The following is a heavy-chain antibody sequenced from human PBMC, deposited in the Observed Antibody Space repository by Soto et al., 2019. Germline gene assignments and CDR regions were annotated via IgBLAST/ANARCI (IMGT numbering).Heavy chain of an antibody. CDR3: SHIRNSYQYDWFDP. Sequence: QITLKESGPTLVKPTQTLTLTCTFSGFSLTTRGVGVGWIRQPPGKALECLALIYWDDDKRYSPSLQSRLSITQDTSKTPVVLTMTKVDPVDTATYYRSHIRNSYQYDWFDPWGQGTLVSVSS. CDR2: IYWDDDK. CDR1: GFSLTTRGVG. J-gene: IGHJ5*02. D-gene: IGHD3-16*01. V-gene: IGHV2-5*02.